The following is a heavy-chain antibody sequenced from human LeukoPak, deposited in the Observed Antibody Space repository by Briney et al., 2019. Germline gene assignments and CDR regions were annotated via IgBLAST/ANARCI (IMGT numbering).Heavy chain of an antibody. CDR2: IYYSGST. Sequence: SQTLSLTCTVSGGSISSGGYYWSWIRQHPGKGLEWIGYIYYSGSTYNNPSLKSRVTISVDTSKNQFSLKLSSVTAADTAVYYCARGETVTTVHQYYYYGMDVWGQGTTVTVSS. J-gene: IGHJ6*02. V-gene: IGHV4-31*03. CDR3: ARGETVTTVHQYYYYGMDV. CDR1: GGSISSGGYY. D-gene: IGHD4-11*01.